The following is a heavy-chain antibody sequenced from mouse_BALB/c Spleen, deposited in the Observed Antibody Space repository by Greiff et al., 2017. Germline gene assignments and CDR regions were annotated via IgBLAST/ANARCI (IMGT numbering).Heavy chain of an antibody. CDR1: GFNIKDYY. CDR2: IDPENGNT. V-gene: IGHV14-1*02. Sequence: EVQLQQSGAELVRPGALVKLSCKASGFNIKDYYMHWVKQRPEQGLEWIGWIDPENGNTIYDPKFQGKASITADTSSNTAYLQLSSLTSEDTAVYYCASRITTAPYYFDYWGQGTTLTVAS. J-gene: IGHJ2*01. D-gene: IGHD1-2*01. CDR3: ASRITTAPYYFDY.